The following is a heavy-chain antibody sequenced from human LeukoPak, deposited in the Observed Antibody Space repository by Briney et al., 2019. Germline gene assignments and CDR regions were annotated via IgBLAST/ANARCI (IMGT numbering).Heavy chain of an antibody. D-gene: IGHD3-9*01. Sequence: GGSLRLSCAASGFTFSSYWMHWVRQAPGKGLVWVSRINSDGSSTSYADSVKGRFTISRDNAKNTLYPQMNSLRAEDTAVYYCARDSGYYDILTGYYNGSPDYWGQGTLVTVSS. V-gene: IGHV3-74*01. J-gene: IGHJ4*02. CDR3: ARDSGYYDILTGYYNGSPDY. CDR1: GFTFSSYW. CDR2: INSDGSST.